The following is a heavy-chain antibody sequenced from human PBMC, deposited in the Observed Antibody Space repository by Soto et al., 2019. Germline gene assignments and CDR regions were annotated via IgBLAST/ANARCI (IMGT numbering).Heavy chain of an antibody. CDR3: ARERTDLLSRYYHYGMDV. CDR2: VYYSGST. D-gene: IGHD3-10*01. Sequence: ETLALTCTVSSGSISSSSYYWGWVLQPPGEGLEGIGGVYYSGSTYYNPSLKSRVPISVDTSKNQFSLQLSSVTAAAKALYYCARERTDLLSRYYHYGMDVWGQGTTVTVSS. V-gene: IGHV4-39*02. CDR1: SGSISSSSYY. J-gene: IGHJ6*02.